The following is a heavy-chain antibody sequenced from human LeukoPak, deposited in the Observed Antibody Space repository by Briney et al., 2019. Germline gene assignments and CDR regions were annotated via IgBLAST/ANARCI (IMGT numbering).Heavy chain of an antibody. CDR1: GGSISSGDYP. D-gene: IGHD3-10*01. J-gene: IGHJ4*02. CDR3: ARGFYGSGSQFDY. Sequence: SQTLSLTCAVSGGSISSGDYPWSWIRQPPGKGLEWTGYIFHTGHTSYKPSLKSRVTISVDMSKNQLSLKLSSVTAADTAVYYCARGFYGSGSQFDYWGQGTLVTVSS. V-gene: IGHV4-30-2*01. CDR2: IFHTGHT.